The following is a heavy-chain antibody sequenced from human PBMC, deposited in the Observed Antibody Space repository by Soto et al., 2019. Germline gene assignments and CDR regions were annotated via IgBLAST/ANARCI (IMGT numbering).Heavy chain of an antibody. CDR2: ISARGGTA. V-gene: IGHV3-23*01. Sequence: EVQLLESGGGLVQPGGSLRLSCAASGFTFSSYAMSWVRQAPGKGLDWVSGISARGGTASYADSVKGRFTISRDSSKNTLYLPMNSLRAEDTALYYCAKSYGDYYYYSGMDVWGQGTAVTV. J-gene: IGHJ6*02. CDR3: AKSYGDYYYYSGMDV. D-gene: IGHD4-17*01. CDR1: GFTFSSYA.